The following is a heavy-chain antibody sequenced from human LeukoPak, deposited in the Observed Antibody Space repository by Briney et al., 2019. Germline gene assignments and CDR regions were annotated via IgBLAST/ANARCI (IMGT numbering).Heavy chain of an antibody. V-gene: IGHV3-30-3*01. D-gene: IGHD3-10*01. Sequence: GGSLRLSCAASGFTFSTYAMHWVRQGPGEGLEWVAVISYDGSNKYYADSVKGRFTISRDNSKNTLYLQMSSLSAEDTAVYYCARTTTPHYYGSGSYALGYWGQGTLVTVPS. CDR3: ARTTTPHYYGSGSYALGY. CDR1: GFTFSTYA. CDR2: ISYDGSNK. J-gene: IGHJ4*02.